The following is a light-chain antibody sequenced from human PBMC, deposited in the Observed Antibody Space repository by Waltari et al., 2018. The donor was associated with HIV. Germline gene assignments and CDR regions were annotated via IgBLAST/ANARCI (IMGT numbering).Light chain of an antibody. V-gene: IGLV1-40*01. CDR2: GNT. Sequence: QSVLTQPPSVSGAPGPRVTIPCTANNSNIGANYAVHCYQQLPGSAPKLLIYGNTNRPSGVPDRFSGSKSGTSASLVITGLRAEDEADYYCQSYDSSLSGSEVFGGGTKLSVL. J-gene: IGLJ2*01. CDR3: QSYDSSLSGSEV. CDR1: NSNIGANYA.